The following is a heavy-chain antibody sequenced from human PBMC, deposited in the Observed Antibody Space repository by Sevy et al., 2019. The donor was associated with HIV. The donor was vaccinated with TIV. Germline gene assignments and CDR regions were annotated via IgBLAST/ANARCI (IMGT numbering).Heavy chain of an antibody. CDR3: ARGGAYYYASSGSDDAFDI. V-gene: IGHV1-18*04. CDR1: GYTFTSYG. CDR2: ISAYNGNT. J-gene: IGHJ3*02. Sequence: ASVKVSCKACGYTFTSYGISWVRQAPGQGLEWMGWISAYNGNTNYAQKLQGRVTMTTDTSTSTAYKELRSLRSDDTAVYYCARGGAYYYASSGSDDAFDIWGQGTMVTVSS. D-gene: IGHD3-22*01.